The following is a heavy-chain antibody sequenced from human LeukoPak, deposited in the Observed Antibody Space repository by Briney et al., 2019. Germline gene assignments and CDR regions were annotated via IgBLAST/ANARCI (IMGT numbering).Heavy chain of an antibody. CDR2: IYYSGST. CDR3: ARHRGSGCPYFAY. D-gene: IGHD3-10*01. J-gene: IGHJ4*02. CDR1: GDSIINYY. V-gene: IGHV4-59*08. Sequence: PETLSLTCAVSGDSIINYYRSWVRQAPGKGLEWMGWIYYSGSTKYNPTLKARVTISVDTTNNHFSLKLTSVTAADTAVDYCARHRGSGCPYFAYWGQGTLVTVSS.